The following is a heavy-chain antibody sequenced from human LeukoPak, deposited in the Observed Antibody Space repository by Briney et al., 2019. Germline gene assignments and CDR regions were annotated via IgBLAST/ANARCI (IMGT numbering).Heavy chain of an antibody. Sequence: TGGSLRLSCAASGFTFSSYWMSWVRQAPGKGLEWVANIKQDGSEKYYVDSVKGRFTISRDNAKNSLYLQMNSLRAEDTAVYYCARDFWSGPPRCYFDYWGQGTLVTVSS. J-gene: IGHJ4*02. CDR1: GFTFSSYW. D-gene: IGHD3-3*01. V-gene: IGHV3-7*01. CDR2: IKQDGSEK. CDR3: ARDFWSGPPRCYFDY.